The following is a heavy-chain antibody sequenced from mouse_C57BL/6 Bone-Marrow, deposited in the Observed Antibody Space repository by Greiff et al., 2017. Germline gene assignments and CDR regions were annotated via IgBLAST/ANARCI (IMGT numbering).Heavy chain of an antibody. Sequence: VKLMESGPGLVAPSQSLSITCTVSGFSLTSYGVEWVRQPPGKGLEWLGVIWGGGGTNNNSALMYRLSISKDNYKSQVFLKMNSLQTDDTAMYYCAKLTSVEGYDMDYWGQGTSVTVSS. CDR3: AKLTSVEGYDMDY. CDR2: IWGGGGT. CDR1: GFSLTSYG. V-gene: IGHV2-9*01. J-gene: IGHJ4*01.